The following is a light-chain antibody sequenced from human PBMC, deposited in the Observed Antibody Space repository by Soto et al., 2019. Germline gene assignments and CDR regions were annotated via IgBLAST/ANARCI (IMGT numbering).Light chain of an antibody. Sequence: DIQMTQSPSTLSASVGDRVTITCRASQSVSMWLAWYQQKPGKAPKLLIYKASTLESGVPSRFSGSGSGTEFTLTISSLQPDDFATYYCQQYNSYSTWTFGQGTEVEIK. CDR1: QSVSMW. CDR3: QQYNSYSTWT. J-gene: IGKJ1*01. CDR2: KAS. V-gene: IGKV1-5*03.